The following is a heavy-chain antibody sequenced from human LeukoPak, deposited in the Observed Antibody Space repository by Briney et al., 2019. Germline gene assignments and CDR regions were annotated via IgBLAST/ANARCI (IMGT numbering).Heavy chain of an antibody. CDR2: INHSGST. D-gene: IGHD4-17*01. Sequence: SETLSLTCAVYGGSFRGYYWSWIRQPPGKGLEWIGEINHSGSTNYNPSLKSRVTISVDTSKNLFSLKLSSVTAADTAVYSCARGRYGDHERYFDYWGQGTLVTVSS. V-gene: IGHV4-34*01. J-gene: IGHJ4*02. CDR3: ARGRYGDHERYFDY. CDR1: GGSFRGYY.